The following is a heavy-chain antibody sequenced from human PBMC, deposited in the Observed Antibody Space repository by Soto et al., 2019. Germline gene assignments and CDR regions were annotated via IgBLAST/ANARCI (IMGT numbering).Heavy chain of an antibody. V-gene: IGHV3-30*18. J-gene: IGHJ3*02. D-gene: IGHD2-2*01. CDR2: ISYDGTNK. CDR3: AKDPGGDQLWKAFDI. CDR1: GFTFRTYG. Sequence: QMQVVESGGGVVQPERSLRLSCAASGFTFRTYGMHWVRQAPGKGLDWVAGISYDGTNKYYADSVKGRFTISRDDSKNTVYVEMNSMRVEDTAVYYCAKDPGGDQLWKAFDIWGQGTMVTVPS.